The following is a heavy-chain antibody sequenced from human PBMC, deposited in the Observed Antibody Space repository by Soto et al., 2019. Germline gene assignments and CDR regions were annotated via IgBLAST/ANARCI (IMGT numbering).Heavy chain of an antibody. CDR1: GYTFTDYA. J-gene: IGHJ4*02. V-gene: IGHV1-3*01. Sequence: ASVKVSCKASGYTFTDYAIHWVRQAPGQRLEWLGWINAGSGNTRYSQKFQDRVTIARDTSATTAFMDLSSLTSEDTALYYCARDCTGGSCISRHDRWGQGTPVTVSS. D-gene: IGHD2-8*02. CDR3: ARDCTGGSCISRHDR. CDR2: INAGSGNT.